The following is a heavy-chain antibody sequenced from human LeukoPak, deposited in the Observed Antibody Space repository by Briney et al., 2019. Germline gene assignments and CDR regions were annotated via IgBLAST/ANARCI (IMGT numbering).Heavy chain of an antibody. V-gene: IGHV4-4*07. CDR3: ERGAYSFDY. J-gene: IGHJ4*02. CDR1: GGSITGSH. CDR2: IYSSGTT. Sequence: SETLSLICTVSGGSITGSHWSWLRQSAGKGLEWIGRIYSSGTTNYNPSLKSRVTMSLDTSKNQFSLRLSSMTAADTAVYYCERGAYSFDYWGQGTLVTVSS.